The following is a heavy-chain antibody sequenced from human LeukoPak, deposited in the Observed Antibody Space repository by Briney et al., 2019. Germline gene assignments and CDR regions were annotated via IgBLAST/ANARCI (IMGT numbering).Heavy chain of an antibody. Sequence: GGSLRLSCAASGFTFSSYAMSWVRQAPGKGLEWVSAISGSGGSTYYADSVKGRFTISRDNSKNTLYLQMNSLRAEDTAVYYCAKENRVNYYGSGSYLNYYYGMDVWGQGTTVTVSS. V-gene: IGHV3-23*01. CDR3: AKENRVNYYGSGSYLNYYYGMDV. D-gene: IGHD3-10*01. J-gene: IGHJ6*02. CDR1: GFTFSSYA. CDR2: ISGSGGST.